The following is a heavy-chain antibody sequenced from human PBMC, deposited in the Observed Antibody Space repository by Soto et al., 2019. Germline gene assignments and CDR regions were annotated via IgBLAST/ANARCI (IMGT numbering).Heavy chain of an antibody. CDR3: ATDTYCPATCYRGHGN. J-gene: IGHJ4*02. V-gene: IGHV3-7*03. CDR1: GGSISSSNYY. CDR2: MNQHGSDI. D-gene: IGHD2-8*02. Sequence: LQLRESGPGLVKPSETLSLTCTVSGGSISSSNYYWAWIRQSPGKGLEWVASMNQHGSDIQYVDSVRGRFTISRDNARNLLYLQMNNLRVEDTAIYYCATDTYCPATCYRGHGNWGQGTLVTVSS.